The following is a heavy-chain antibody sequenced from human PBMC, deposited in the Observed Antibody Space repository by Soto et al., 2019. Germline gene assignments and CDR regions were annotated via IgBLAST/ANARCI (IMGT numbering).Heavy chain of an antibody. Sequence: QITLNESGPTLVKPTQTLTLTCTFSGFSLGTYGVGVGWIRQPPGKALEWLALIYWDDDKRYSPSLKSRLTVAEHTSKRQVILTLTPTDPVDPATYHCAPRGGAIADWYLDLWGRGPPVIVSS. V-gene: IGHV2-5*02. CDR1: GFSLGTYGVG. J-gene: IGHJ2*01. CDR2: IYWDDDK. D-gene: IGHD2-21*01. CDR3: APRGGAIADWYLDL.